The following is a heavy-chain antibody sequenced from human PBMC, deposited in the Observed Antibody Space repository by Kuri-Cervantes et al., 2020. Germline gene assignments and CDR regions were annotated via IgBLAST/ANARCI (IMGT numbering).Heavy chain of an antibody. CDR2: ISSSSSYI. CDR3: ARDRKPGGYYYYGMDV. D-gene: IGHD3-10*01. CDR1: GFTFSSYS. Sequence: GESLKISYAASGFTFSSYSTNWVRQAPGKGLEWVSSISSSSSYIYYADSVKGRFTISRDNSKNTLYLQMNSLRAEDTAVYYCARDRKPGGYYYYGMDVWGQGTTVTVSS. V-gene: IGHV3-21*04. J-gene: IGHJ6*02.